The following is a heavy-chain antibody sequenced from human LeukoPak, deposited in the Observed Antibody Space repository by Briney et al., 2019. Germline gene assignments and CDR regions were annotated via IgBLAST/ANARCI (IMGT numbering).Heavy chain of an antibody. CDR1: GGSISSYY. V-gene: IGHV4-4*07. CDR3: ARDGYYDSSGYNRVGFDY. J-gene: IGHJ4*02. CDR2: IYTSGST. D-gene: IGHD3-22*01. Sequence: SETLSLTCTASGGSISSYYWSWIRQPAGKGLEWIGRIYTSGSTNYNPSLKSRVTMSVDTSKNQFSLKLSSVTAADTAVYYCARDGYYDSSGYNRVGFDYWGQGTLVTVSS.